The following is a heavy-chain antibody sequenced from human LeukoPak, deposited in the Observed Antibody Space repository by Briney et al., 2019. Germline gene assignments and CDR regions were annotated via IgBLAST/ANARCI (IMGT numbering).Heavy chain of an antibody. CDR1: GGSFSGYY. CDR3: ARGPFRGTMIVVVTVGGFDY. CDR2: INHSGST. Sequence: SETLSPTCAVYGGSFSGYYWSWLRQPPGKGREGIGEINHSGSTNYNPSLTSRVTISVDTSKNQFSLKLSSVTAAATAVYYCARGPFRGTMIVVVTVGGFDYWGQGTLVTVSS. D-gene: IGHD3-22*01. J-gene: IGHJ4*02. V-gene: IGHV4-34*01.